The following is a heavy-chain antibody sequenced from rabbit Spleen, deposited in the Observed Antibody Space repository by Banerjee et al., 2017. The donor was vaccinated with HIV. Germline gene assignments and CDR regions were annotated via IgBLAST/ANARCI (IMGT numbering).Heavy chain of an antibody. V-gene: IGHV1S45*01. CDR3: ARGSASMTMVITGYYLKL. CDR1: GFSFSNNYY. CDR2: IYTGSSGIT. Sequence: QEQLVESGGGLVQPEGSLALTCTASGFSFSNNYYMCWVRQAPGKGLEWIACIYTGSSGITYYANWVISRFTITSNTNQNTVDLKMTSLTAADTATYFCARGSASMTMVITGYYLKLWGPGTLVTVS. D-gene: IGHD2-1*01. J-gene: IGHJ4*01.